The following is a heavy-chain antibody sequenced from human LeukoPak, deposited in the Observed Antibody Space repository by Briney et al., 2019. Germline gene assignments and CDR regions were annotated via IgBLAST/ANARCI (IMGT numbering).Heavy chain of an antibody. Sequence: PSETLSLTCTVSGGSISSSSYYWGWIRQPPGKGLEWIGNIYYSGTTYYNPSLKSRVTISVGTSKNQFSLKLSSVTASDTAVYSCARHELETTRTAGSPFDYWGQGTLVTVSS. CDR3: ARHELETTRTAGSPFDY. D-gene: IGHD1-1*01. J-gene: IGHJ4*02. CDR1: GGSISSSSYY. CDR2: IYYSGTT. V-gene: IGHV4-39*01.